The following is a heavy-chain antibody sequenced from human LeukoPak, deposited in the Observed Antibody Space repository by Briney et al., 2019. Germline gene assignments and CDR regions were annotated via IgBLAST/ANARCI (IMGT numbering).Heavy chain of an antibody. D-gene: IGHD3-3*01. J-gene: IGHJ4*01. CDR2: IWYDGSNK. V-gene: IGHV3-33*01. Sequence: GGSLRLSCAASGFTFSSYGMHWVRQAPGKGLEWVAVIWYDGSNKYYADSVKGRFTISRDNSKNTRYLQMNSLRAEDTAVSYCARGDYDFWSCYYVYWGHGALVTVSS. CDR1: GFTFSSYG. CDR3: ARGDYDFWSCYYVY.